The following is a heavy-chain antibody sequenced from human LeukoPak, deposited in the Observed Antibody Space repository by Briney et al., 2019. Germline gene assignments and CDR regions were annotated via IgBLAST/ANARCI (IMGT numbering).Heavy chain of an antibody. CDR3: AKGPKRITMVRVDV. CDR1: GFTVSSYA. V-gene: IGHV3-23*01. D-gene: IGHD3-10*01. CDR2: ISGSGGST. J-gene: IGHJ6*02. Sequence: GGSLRLSCAASGFTVSSYAMSWVRQAPGKGLEWVSAISGSGGSTYYADSVKGRFTISRDNSKNTLYLQMNSLRAEDTAVYYCAKGPKRITMVRVDVWGQGTTVTVSS.